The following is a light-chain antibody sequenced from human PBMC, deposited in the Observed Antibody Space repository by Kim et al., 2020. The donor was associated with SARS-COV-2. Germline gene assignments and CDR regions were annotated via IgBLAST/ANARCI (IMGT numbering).Light chain of an antibody. CDR3: QKYNGYVLT. J-gene: IGKJ4*02. CDR2: DAS. V-gene: IGKV1-5*01. CDR1: QGINSW. Sequence: DIQMTQSPSSLSASVGDRVTITCRASQGINSWLAWYQQKPGKAPTVLIYDASSLHSGVPSRFSGSGSGTEFTLTISSLQPDDVATYYCQKYNGYVLTFGEGTKVDIK.